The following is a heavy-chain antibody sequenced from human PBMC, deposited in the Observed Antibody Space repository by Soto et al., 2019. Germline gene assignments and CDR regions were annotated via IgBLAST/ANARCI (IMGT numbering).Heavy chain of an antibody. J-gene: IGHJ4*02. CDR3: AREGHDSGEFDY. CDR1: GFTFSSYA. Sequence: QVQLVESGGGVVQPGRSLRLSCAASGFTFSSYAMHWVGQAPGKGLEWVAVISDDGSNKYYADSVKGRFTISRDNYKNTLYLQMNSLRAEDTAVYYCAREGHDSGEFDYWGQGTLVTVSS. V-gene: IGHV3-30-3*01. CDR2: ISDDGSNK. D-gene: IGHD4-17*01.